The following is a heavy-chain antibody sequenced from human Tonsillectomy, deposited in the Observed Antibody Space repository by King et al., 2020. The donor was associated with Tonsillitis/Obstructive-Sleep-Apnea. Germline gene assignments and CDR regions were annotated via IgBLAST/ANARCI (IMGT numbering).Heavy chain of an antibody. J-gene: IGHJ4*02. CDR3: VKPTEGYSSSWLYDVDS. CDR2: ISSNGGST. V-gene: IGHV3-64D*06. Sequence: QLVQSGGGLVQPGGSLRLSCSASGFTFSSYAMHWVRQAPGKGLEYVSAISSNGGSTYYADSVKGRFTISRDNSKNTLYLQMSSLRAEDTAVYYCVKPTEGYSSSWLYDVDSWGQGTLVTVSS. D-gene: IGHD6-13*01. CDR1: GFTFSSYA.